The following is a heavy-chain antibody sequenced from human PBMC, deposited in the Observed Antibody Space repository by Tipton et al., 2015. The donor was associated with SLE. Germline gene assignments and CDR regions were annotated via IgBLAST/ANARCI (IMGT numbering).Heavy chain of an antibody. V-gene: IGHV4-59*01. CDR1: GSSLTGSY. CDR3: ARGARGYSYGSDEDFDS. Sequence: GLVKPSETLSLTCTVSGSSLTGSYWSWIRQPPGKGLEWIGYIYYTGSTKSEPSLKSRVTFSVDRSKNQFSLNLRSVTAADTAVYYCARGARGYSYGSDEDFDSWGQGILVTVSS. J-gene: IGHJ4*02. CDR2: IYYTGST. D-gene: IGHD5-18*01.